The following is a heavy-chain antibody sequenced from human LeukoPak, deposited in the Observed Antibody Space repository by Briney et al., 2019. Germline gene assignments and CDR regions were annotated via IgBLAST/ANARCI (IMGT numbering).Heavy chain of an antibody. CDR2: ISGSGGST. J-gene: IGHJ3*02. V-gene: IGHV3-23*01. CDR1: RFTFNNYA. Sequence: GGSLRLSCAASRFTFNNYAMRWVRQAPGKGLEWVSAISGSGGSTYYADSVKGRFTISRDNSKNTLYLQMNSLRAEDTAVYYCAKAKGYYGSSGRAFDIWGQGTMVTVSS. CDR3: AKAKGYYGSSGRAFDI. D-gene: IGHD3-22*01.